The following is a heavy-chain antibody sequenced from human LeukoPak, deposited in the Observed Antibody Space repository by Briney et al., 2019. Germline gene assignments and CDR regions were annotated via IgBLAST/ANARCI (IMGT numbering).Heavy chain of an antibody. Sequence: GGSLTHSCAASGFTFSSYDMTWVRQAPGRGLEWVSSIRPSGDNTYYGDSVKGRFTISRDNSKNTVYLQMNNMRVDDTAVYYCARVAGWHWFDPWGKGTLVTVSS. CDR2: IRPSGDNT. V-gene: IGHV3-23*01. J-gene: IGHJ5*02. CDR1: GFTFSSYD. D-gene: IGHD6-19*01. CDR3: ARVAGWHWFDP.